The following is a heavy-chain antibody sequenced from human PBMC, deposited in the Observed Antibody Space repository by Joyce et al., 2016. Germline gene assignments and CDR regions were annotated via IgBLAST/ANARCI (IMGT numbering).Heavy chain of an antibody. D-gene: IGHD3-22*01. Sequence: QVQLVQSGAAVKKPGSSAKVSCKASGGTLSKYTISWVRLAPGQGLEWMGRIIPIISIANFAQKFQGRVTLSADRSTDTAYMELSSLRVEDTAIYYCARDDFYDSTDYREYFQHWGQGTLVAVSS. V-gene: IGHV1-69*02. J-gene: IGHJ1*01. CDR2: IIPIISIA. CDR3: ARDDFYDSTDYREYFQH. CDR1: GGTLSKYT.